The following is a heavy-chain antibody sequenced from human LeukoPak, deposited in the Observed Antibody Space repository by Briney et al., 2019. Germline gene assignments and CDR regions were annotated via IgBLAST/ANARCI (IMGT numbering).Heavy chain of an antibody. Sequence: GGSLRLSCAASGFTFSNAWMSWVRQAPGKGLEWVGRIKSKTDGGTTDYAGNVKGRFTISRDDSKNTLYLQMNSLKTEDTAVYYCTTYHIVVVTKPFDYWGQGTLVTVSS. D-gene: IGHD2-21*02. CDR2: IKSKTDGGTT. V-gene: IGHV3-15*01. CDR3: TTYHIVVVTKPFDY. CDR1: GFTFSNAW. J-gene: IGHJ4*02.